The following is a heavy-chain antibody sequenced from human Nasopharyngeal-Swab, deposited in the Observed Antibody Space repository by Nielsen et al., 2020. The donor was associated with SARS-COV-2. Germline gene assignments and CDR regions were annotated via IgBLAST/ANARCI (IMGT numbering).Heavy chain of an antibody. Sequence: ASVKVSCKVSGYTLIELSMHWVRQAPGKGLEWMGGFDPEDGETIYAQKFQGRVTMTEDTSTDTAYMELSSLRSEDTAVYYCATIVVVTAKEAFDIWGQGTMVTVSS. J-gene: IGHJ3*02. CDR2: FDPEDGET. CDR3: ATIVVVTAKEAFDI. V-gene: IGHV1-24*01. D-gene: IGHD2-21*02. CDR1: GYTLIELS.